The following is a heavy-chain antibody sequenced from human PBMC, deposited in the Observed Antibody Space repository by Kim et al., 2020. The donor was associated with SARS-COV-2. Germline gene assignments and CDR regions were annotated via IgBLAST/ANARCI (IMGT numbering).Heavy chain of an antibody. J-gene: IGHJ3*01. V-gene: IGHV3-48*03. CDR2: ISRNGAST. CDR3: ARVRSGPDSAGLWDFD. CDR1: NSTFSSYA. Sequence: GGYLRLSCEASNSTFSSYAMNWVRQAPGKGLERVSHISRNGASTYYSDSVKGRFTISRDNAKASAYLQMNRPRGEDTAVYYCARVRSGPDSAGLWDFD. D-gene: IGHD6-19*01.